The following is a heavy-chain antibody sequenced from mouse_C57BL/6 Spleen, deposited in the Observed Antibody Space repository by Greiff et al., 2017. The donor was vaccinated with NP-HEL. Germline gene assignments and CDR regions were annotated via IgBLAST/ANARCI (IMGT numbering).Heavy chain of an antibody. Sequence: EVKLVESGGDLVKPGGSLKLSCAASGFTFSSYGMSWVRQTPDKRLEWVATISSGGSYTYYPDSVKGRFTISRDNAKNTLYLQMSSLKSEDTAMYYCAREVNYGSRGAMDYWGQGTSVTVSS. CDR2: ISSGGSYT. CDR3: AREVNYGSRGAMDY. J-gene: IGHJ4*01. D-gene: IGHD1-1*01. V-gene: IGHV5-6*02. CDR1: GFTFSSYG.